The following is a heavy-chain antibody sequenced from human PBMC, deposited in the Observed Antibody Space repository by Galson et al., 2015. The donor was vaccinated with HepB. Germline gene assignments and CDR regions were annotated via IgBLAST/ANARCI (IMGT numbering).Heavy chain of an antibody. CDR3: ARAGPKNLALYYFDY. CDR2: ISSSSSTI. D-gene: IGHD1-14*01. Sequence: SLRLSCAASGFTFSSYSMNWVRQAPGKGLEWVSYISSSSSTIYYADSVKGRFTISRDNAKNSLYLQMNSLRAEDTAVYYCARAGPKNLALYYFDYWGQGTLVTVSS. CDR1: GFTFSSYS. V-gene: IGHV3-48*04. J-gene: IGHJ4*02.